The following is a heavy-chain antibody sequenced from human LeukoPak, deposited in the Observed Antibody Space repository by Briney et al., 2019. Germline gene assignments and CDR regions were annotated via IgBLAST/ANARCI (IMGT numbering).Heavy chain of an antibody. CDR3: ARDHSWMQPPGYFDL. V-gene: IGHV4-59*01. CDR2: IYYSGST. J-gene: IGHJ2*01. D-gene: IGHD5-18*01. CDR1: GGSIISYY. Sequence: PSETLSLTCTVSGGSIISYYWSWIRQPPGKGLEWIGHIYYSGSTNYNPSPKSRVTISVDTSKNQFSLKLSSVTAADTAVYYCARDHSWMQPPGYFDLWGRGSLVTVSS.